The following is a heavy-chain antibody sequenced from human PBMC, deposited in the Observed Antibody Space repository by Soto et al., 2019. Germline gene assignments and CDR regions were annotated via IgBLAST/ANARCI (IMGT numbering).Heavy chain of an antibody. Sequence: ASVKVSCKASGYTFTAQYLHWARKAPGEGLEWMGWINPTTGATRYAQKFQGRVTMTRDTSMSTAYLEVRSLRPDDTAVYYCAKGDSSWVSWFEPWGKGTLVTVSS. CDR3: AKGDSSWVSWFEP. J-gene: IGHJ5*02. V-gene: IGHV1-2*02. CDR2: INPTTGAT. CDR1: GYTFTAQY. D-gene: IGHD6-19*01.